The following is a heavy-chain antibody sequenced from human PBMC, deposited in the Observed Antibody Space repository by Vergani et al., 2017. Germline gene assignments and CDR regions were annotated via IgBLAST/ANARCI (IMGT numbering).Heavy chain of an antibody. CDR3: AKDPSSTSSLPEYGMDV. CDR1: GFTFSSYG. V-gene: IGHV3-30*02. CDR2: IRYDGSNK. Sequence: VQLVESGGGLVKPGGSLRLSCAASGFTFSSYGMHWVRQAPGKGLEWVAFIRYDGSNKYYADSVKGRFTISRDNSKNTLYLQMNSLRAEDTAVYYCAKDPSSTSSLPEYGMDVWGQGTTVTVSS. D-gene: IGHD2-2*01. J-gene: IGHJ6*02.